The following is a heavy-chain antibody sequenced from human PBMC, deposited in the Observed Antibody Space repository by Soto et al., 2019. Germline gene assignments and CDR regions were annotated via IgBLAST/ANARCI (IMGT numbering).Heavy chain of an antibody. V-gene: IGHV6-1*01. D-gene: IGHD2-8*01. J-gene: IGHJ5*01. Sequence: SQTLSLTCAISGDSVSTNSATWDWIRQSPSRGLEWLGRTYYRYTWSYDYAVSVQGRITINPDTSNNQLSLHLNSVTPDDTAVYYCARLIGNSWLDSWGQGTLVTVSS. CDR2: TYYRYTWSY. CDR1: GDSVSTNSAT. CDR3: ARLIGNSWLDS.